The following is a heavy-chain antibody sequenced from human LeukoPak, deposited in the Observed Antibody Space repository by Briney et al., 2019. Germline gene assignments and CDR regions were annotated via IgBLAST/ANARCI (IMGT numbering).Heavy chain of an antibody. D-gene: IGHD3-9*01. Sequence: SETLSLTCAVYGGSFSGYYWSWIRQSPGKGLEWIGETDHSGNTNYNPSLKSRVTISVDTSKNQFSLKLSSVTAADTAVYYCARSRDILTGYHFDYWGQGTLVTVSS. J-gene: IGHJ4*02. CDR3: ARSRDILTGYHFDY. CDR1: GGSFSGYY. V-gene: IGHV4-34*01. CDR2: TDHSGNT.